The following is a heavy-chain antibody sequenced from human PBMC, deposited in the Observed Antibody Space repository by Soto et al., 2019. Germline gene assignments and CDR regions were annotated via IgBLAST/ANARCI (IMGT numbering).Heavy chain of an antibody. CDR3: ARGLSWSPYFES. V-gene: IGHV4-59*11. CDR1: GASISTQS. J-gene: IGHJ4*02. Sequence: QVQLQESGPGLVKPSETLSLTCTVSGASISTQSWNWIRQAPGKGLEWIVYLYYSGTTNYNPSLKSRVTISADTSKNQVSLKLTSVTAADTAVYFCARGLSWSPYFESWGQGILVTVSS. D-gene: IGHD3-3*01. CDR2: LYYSGTT.